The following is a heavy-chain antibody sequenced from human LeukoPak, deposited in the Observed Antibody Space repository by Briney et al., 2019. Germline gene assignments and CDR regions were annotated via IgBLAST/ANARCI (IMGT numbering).Heavy chain of an antibody. CDR1: GGSISSSSYY. V-gene: IGHV4-39*07. J-gene: IGHJ4*02. CDR2: IYYSGST. D-gene: IGHD3-22*01. CDR3: ARDRLFKQYYYDSSGYYYDY. Sequence: KPSETLSLTCTVSGGSISSSSYYWGWIRQPPGKGLEWIGSIYYSGSTYYNSSLKSRVTISVDTSKNQFSLKLSSVTAADTAVYYCARDRLFKQYYYDSSGYYYDYWGQGTLVTVSS.